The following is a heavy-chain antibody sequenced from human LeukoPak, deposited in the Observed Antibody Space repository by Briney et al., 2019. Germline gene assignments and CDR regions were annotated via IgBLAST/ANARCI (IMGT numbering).Heavy chain of an antibody. CDR1: GGSISSCSYY. J-gene: IGHJ4*02. V-gene: IGHV4-61*02. D-gene: IGHD3-22*01. Sequence: PSQTLSLTCTVSGGSISSCSYYWRWLRQPAGKGLEWLGRIYTSGSTNYNPSLKSRVTISVDTSKTQFSLKLSSVTAADTAVYYCARDRGYYDSSGYYYGTEWGQGTLVTVSS. CDR3: ARDRGYYDSSGYYYGTE. CDR2: IYTSGST.